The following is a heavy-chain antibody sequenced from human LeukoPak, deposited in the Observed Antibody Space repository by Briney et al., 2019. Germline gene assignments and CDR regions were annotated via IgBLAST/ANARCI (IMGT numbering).Heavy chain of an antibody. CDR2: IYPTGST. Sequence: SETLFLTCTVSGGSISSSYWSWIRQPAGKGLEWIGRIYPTGSTNYNPSLKSRVTMSVDTSKNQFSLNLNSVTAADTAVYFCAREKLVEHNDAFDIWGQGTTVTVSS. CDR1: GGSISSSY. J-gene: IGHJ3*02. CDR3: AREKLVEHNDAFDI. D-gene: IGHD3-9*01. V-gene: IGHV4-4*07.